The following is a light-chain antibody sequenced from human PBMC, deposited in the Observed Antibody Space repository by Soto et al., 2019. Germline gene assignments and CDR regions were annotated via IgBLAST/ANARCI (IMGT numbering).Light chain of an antibody. CDR3: QHYNGDPLT. Sequence: DIQMTQSPSSLSASVGDRVTITCRTSQGISKYLARYQQTSEKVPKLLIYGASTLQLGVTSRFSGSGSGTDFNLTISTLQPESVATYYCQHYNGDPLTFGQGTKVEIK. V-gene: IGKV1-27*01. J-gene: IGKJ2*01. CDR1: QGISKY. CDR2: GAS.